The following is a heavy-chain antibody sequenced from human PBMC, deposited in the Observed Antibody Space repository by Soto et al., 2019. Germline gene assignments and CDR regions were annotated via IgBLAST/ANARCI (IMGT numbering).Heavy chain of an antibody. CDR2: ISAYNGNT. D-gene: IGHD3-22*01. CDR3: AGGGTSTYYYDAFDI. J-gene: IGHJ3*02. CDR1: GYTFTSFR. Sequence: QVRLVQSGAEVKKPGASVKVSCKASGYTFTSFRINWVRQAPGQGLEWMGWISAYNGNTNYAQNLQGRVTMSTDTSTSTAYMEVRSLRSDDTAVYYCAGGGTSTYYYDAFDIWGQGTVVTVSS. V-gene: IGHV1-18*01.